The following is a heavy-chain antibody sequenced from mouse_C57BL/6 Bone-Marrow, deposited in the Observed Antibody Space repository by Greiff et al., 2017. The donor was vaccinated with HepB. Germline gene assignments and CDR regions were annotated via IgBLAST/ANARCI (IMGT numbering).Heavy chain of an antibody. J-gene: IGHJ1*02. CDR1: GFTFSDYG. V-gene: IGHV5-15*01. CDR3: ARHYYRYFDV. Sequence: EVQRVESGGGLVQPGGSLKPSCAASGFTFSDYGMAWVRQAPRKGPEWVAFISNLAYSIYYADTVTGRFTISRENAKNTLYLEMSSLRSEDTAMYYCARHYYRYFDVWGTGTTVTVSS. CDR2: ISNLAYSI.